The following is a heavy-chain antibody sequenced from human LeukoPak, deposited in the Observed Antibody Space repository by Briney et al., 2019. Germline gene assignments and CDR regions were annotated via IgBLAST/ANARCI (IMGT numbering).Heavy chain of an antibody. CDR3: ARPSYYYGSGNLNYFDY. CDR1: GYTVTSYY. CDR2: INPSGGST. D-gene: IGHD3-10*01. Sequence: ASVKVSCKASGYTVTSYYMHWVRQAPGQGLEWMGIINPSGGSTSYAQKFQGRITMTRDTSTSTVYMELSSLRSEDTAVYYCARPSYYYGSGNLNYFDYWGQGTLVTVSS. V-gene: IGHV1-46*01. J-gene: IGHJ4*02.